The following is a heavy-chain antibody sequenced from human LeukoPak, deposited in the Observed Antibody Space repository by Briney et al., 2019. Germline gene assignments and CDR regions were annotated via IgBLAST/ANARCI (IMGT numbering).Heavy chain of an antibody. V-gene: IGHV1-2*02. Sequence: ASVKVSCKASGYTFTSYAMNWVRQAPGQGLEWMGWINPNSGGTNYAQKFQGRVTMTRDTSISTAYMELSRLRSDDTAVYCCARAYYDILTGYYNSPGGYWGQGTLVTVSS. CDR3: ARAYYDILTGYYNSPGGY. D-gene: IGHD3-9*01. J-gene: IGHJ4*02. CDR2: INPNSGGT. CDR1: GYTFTSYA.